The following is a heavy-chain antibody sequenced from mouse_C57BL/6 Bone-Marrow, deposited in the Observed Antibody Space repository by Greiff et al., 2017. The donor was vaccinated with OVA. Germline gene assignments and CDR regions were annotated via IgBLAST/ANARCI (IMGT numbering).Heavy chain of an antibody. CDR3: ANLSRSYAMDY. CDR1: GFTFTDYY. V-gene: IGHV7-3*01. CDR2: ISNKANGYTT. J-gene: IGHJ4*01. Sequence: EVQLQESGGGLVQPGGSLSLSCAASGFTFTDYYMSWVRQPPGKALEWLGFISNKANGYTTEYSASVKGRFTISRDNSQSNLYLRMNALRAEDSATYNCANLSRSYAMDYWGQGTSVTVSS.